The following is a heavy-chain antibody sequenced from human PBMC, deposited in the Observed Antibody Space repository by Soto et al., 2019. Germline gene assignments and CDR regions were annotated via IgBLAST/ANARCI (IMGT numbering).Heavy chain of an antibody. CDR1: GGTFSSYA. V-gene: IGHV1-69*12. D-gene: IGHD5-18*01. J-gene: IGHJ6*02. CDR3: AKDSGLFGYSFGQEGELYYGMDV. Sequence: QVQLVQSGAEVKKPGSSVKVSCKASGGTFSSYAISWVRQAPGQGLEWMGGIIPIFGTANYAQKFQGRVTITADESTSTAFMELSSLRSEDTAVYYCAKDSGLFGYSFGQEGELYYGMDVWGQGTTVTVSS. CDR2: IIPIFGTA.